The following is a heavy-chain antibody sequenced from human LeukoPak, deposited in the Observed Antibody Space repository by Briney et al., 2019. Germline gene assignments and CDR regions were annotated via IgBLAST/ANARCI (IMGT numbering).Heavy chain of an antibody. D-gene: IGHD2-15*01. CDR1: GYTFTGYY. CDR2: ISPNSGST. Sequence: GASVKVSCKASGYTFTGYYMHWVRQAPGQGLEWMGWISPNSGSTNYAQKFQGRVTMTRDTSISTAYMELSRLRSDDTAVYYCARDGCSGGSCYSDYWGQGTLVTVSS. CDR3: ARDGCSGGSCYSDY. J-gene: IGHJ4*02. V-gene: IGHV1-2*02.